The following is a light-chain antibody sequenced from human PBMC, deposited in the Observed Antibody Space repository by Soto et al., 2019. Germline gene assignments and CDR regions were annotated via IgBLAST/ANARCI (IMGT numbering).Light chain of an antibody. CDR3: QQYNNYPFT. Sequence: DIQMTQSPSTLSASLGDRVTITCRASQSVGNWLAWYQQKPGTAPKLLIFAASDLETEVPSRFSGGGVGTEFTLTINSLQADDFAVYYCQQYNNYPFTFGQGTKLE. J-gene: IGKJ2*01. V-gene: IGKV1-5*03. CDR1: QSVGNW. CDR2: AAS.